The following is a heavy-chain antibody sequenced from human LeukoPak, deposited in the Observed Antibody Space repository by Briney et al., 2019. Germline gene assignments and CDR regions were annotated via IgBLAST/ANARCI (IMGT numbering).Heavy chain of an antibody. D-gene: IGHD3-22*01. CDR2: IGGSGGST. CDR1: GFIFSNYA. Sequence: GGSLRLSCAASGFIFSNYAMSWVRQAPGKGLEWVSAIGGSGGSTFYADSVKGRFTISRDNSRKTLYLQMNSLRAEDTAVYDCAKTGVHYYDSSASYYPDYWGQGTLVTVSS. J-gene: IGHJ4*02. V-gene: IGHV3-23*01. CDR3: AKTGVHYYDSSASYYPDY.